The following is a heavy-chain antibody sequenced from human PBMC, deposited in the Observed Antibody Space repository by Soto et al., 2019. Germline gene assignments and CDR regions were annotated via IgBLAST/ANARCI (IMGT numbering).Heavy chain of an antibody. J-gene: IGHJ5*02. Sequence: PSETMSLTCTVSGDSISSTKYYWGWIRQPPGEGLEWIGSIYYSGSTYYNPSLKSRVTMTTDTSTSTAYMELRSLRSDDTAVYYCARDLEDIVVVPAEETDWFDPWGQGTLVTVSS. CDR3: ARDLEDIVVVPAEETDWFDP. D-gene: IGHD2-2*01. CDR2: IYYSGST. V-gene: IGHV4-39*02. CDR1: GDSISSTKYY.